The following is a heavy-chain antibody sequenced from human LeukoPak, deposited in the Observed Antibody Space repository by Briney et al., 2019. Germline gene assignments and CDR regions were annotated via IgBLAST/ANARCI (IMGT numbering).Heavy chain of an antibody. CDR1: GYTLSELP. V-gene: IGHV1-24*01. D-gene: IGHD1-26*01. J-gene: IGHJ4*02. CDR3: TTPFDIAGEIYMDY. CDR2: FDPEDGET. Sequence: SVKVSCKVSGYTLSELPMHWVRQAPGKGLEWMGGFDPEDGETIYAQKFQGRVTMTDDTSANTAYMELSSLRSEDTAVYFCTTPFDIAGEIYMDYWGQGTLVTVSS.